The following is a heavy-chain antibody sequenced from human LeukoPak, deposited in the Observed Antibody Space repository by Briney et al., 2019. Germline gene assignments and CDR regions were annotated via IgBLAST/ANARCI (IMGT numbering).Heavy chain of an antibody. V-gene: IGHV4-39*01. CDR1: GGSISSYY. CDR2: IYYSGST. D-gene: IGHD6-19*01. J-gene: IGHJ4*02. CDR3: ASLISYSSGPRYYFDY. Sequence: SETLSLTCTVSGGSISSYYWGWIRQPPGKGLEWIGSIYYSGSTYYNPSLKSRVTISVDTSKNQFSLKLSSVTAADTAVYYCASLISYSSGPRYYFDYWGQGTLVTVSS.